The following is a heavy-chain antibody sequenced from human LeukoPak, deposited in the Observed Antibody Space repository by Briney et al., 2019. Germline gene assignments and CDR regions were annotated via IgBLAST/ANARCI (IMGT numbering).Heavy chain of an antibody. J-gene: IGHJ6*02. CDR3: ATVTTIYYYYGMDD. CDR1: GYRFTSYW. Sequence: GESPKISCKGSGYRFTSYWITWVRQMPGKGLEWMGRIDPSDSYTNYSPSFQGHVTISADKSISTAYLQWSSLKASDTAMYYCATVTTIYYYYGMDDWGQGTTVTVSS. D-gene: IGHD4-17*01. V-gene: IGHV5-10-1*01. CDR2: IDPSDSYT.